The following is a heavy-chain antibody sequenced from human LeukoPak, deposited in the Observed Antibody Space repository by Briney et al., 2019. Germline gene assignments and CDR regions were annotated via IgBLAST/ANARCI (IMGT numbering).Heavy chain of an antibody. D-gene: IGHD2-15*01. Sequence: PGGSLRLSCAASGFTFSSYWMSWVRQAPGKGLEWVANIKQDGSDKYYVDSVKGRFTISRDKAKNSLYLQMNSLRAEDTAVYYCARSGDCRGGSCYAGFAKYWGQGTLVTVSS. V-gene: IGHV3-7*01. CDR2: IKQDGSDK. J-gene: IGHJ4*02. CDR3: ARSGDCRGGSCYAGFAKY. CDR1: GFTFSSYW.